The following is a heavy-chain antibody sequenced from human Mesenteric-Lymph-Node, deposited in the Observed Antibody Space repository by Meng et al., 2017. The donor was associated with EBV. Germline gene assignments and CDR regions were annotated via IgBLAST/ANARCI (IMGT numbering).Heavy chain of an antibody. V-gene: IGHV4-30-2*01. CDR1: GGSIISGSYS. CDR3: ARSAGGDYFDY. CDR2: IYHSGTT. Sequence: QLQLQESGSGLVRPSQTLSLTCAVSGGSIISGSYSWSWIRQAPGKGLEWIGFIYHSGTTYLNPSLRSRVNLSVDTSKNQFSLNLRSVSAADTAIYYCARSAGGDYFDYWGQGTLVTVSS. J-gene: IGHJ4*02. D-gene: IGHD1-26*01.